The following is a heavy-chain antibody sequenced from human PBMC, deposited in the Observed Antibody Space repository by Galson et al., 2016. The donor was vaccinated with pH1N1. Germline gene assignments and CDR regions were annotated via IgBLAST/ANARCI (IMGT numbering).Heavy chain of an antibody. CDR1: GGSITNDDYS. CDR2: IYDNGSA. V-gene: IGHV4-30-2*01. J-gene: IGHJ2*01. D-gene: IGHD3-3*01. CDR3: ARRYTSFSDLDDWFFDV. Sequence: TLSLTCAVSGGSITNDDYSWSWIRQPPGDGLEWIGYIYDNGSAYYSPSLKRRVSISLDKSKNQFSLKLTSVTAADTAIYYCARRYTSFSDLDDWFFDVWGRGTLVTVSS.